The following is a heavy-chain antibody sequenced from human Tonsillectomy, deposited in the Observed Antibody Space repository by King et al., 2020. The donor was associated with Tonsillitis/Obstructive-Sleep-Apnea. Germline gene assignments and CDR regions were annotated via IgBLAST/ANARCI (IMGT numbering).Heavy chain of an antibody. D-gene: IGHD2-2*01. CDR3: ARERLPIVEVPGDTGNPKELNWFDP. Sequence: VQLVESGGGVVQPGRSLRLSCAASGFTFSSYGMHWVRQAPGKGLEWVAVIWYDGSNKYYADSVKGRFTLSRENSKNTLYLQMNSLRAEDTAVSYCARERLPIVEVPGDTGNPKELNWFDPWGQGTLVTVSS. CDR2: IWYDGSNK. V-gene: IGHV3-33*01. J-gene: IGHJ5*02. CDR1: GFTFSSYG.